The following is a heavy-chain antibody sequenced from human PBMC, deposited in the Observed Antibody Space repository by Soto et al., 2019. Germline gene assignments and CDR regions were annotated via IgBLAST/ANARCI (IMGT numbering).Heavy chain of an antibody. CDR1: GFTFSNYS. Sequence: EVQLVESGGGLVQPGGSLRLSCAASGFTFSNYSMNWVRQAPGKGLEWVSYISSSSSTIYYADSVKGRFTISRDNAKNSLYLQMNSLRDEDTAVYYCAREGVFWGGYPFDYWGQGTLVTVSS. CDR3: AREGVFWGGYPFDY. D-gene: IGHD3-3*01. V-gene: IGHV3-48*02. J-gene: IGHJ4*02. CDR2: ISSSSSTI.